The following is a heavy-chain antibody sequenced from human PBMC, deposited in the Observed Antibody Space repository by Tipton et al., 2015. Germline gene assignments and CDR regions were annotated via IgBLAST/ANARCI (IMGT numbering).Heavy chain of an antibody. V-gene: IGHV3-33*01. CDR2: IQYDGRNK. Sequence: SLRLSCAASGFTFSAYGMHWVRQAPGKGLEWVALIQYDGRNKYYGDSVKGRFTISRDNSMDTLYLQMNSLRAEDTAVYYCARDAGYADYDFIDFWGQGTLVTVSS. J-gene: IGHJ4*02. D-gene: IGHD5-12*01. CDR3: ARDAGYADYDFIDF. CDR1: GFTFSAYG.